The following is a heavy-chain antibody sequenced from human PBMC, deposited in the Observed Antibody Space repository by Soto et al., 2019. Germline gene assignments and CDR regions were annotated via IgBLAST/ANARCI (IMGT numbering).Heavy chain of an antibody. Sequence: EEQLVESGGGLVQPGGSLTLSCAASGFTFSAHYMEWVRQAPGKGLEWVARSRNEAKSYSTDYAASVKGRFTVSRDLSMNSLYLQMNNLKTEDTAVYYCSRMEGGWGQGTLVTVSS. V-gene: IGHV3-72*01. CDR3: SRMEGG. CDR1: GFTFSAHY. CDR2: SRNEAKSYST. D-gene: IGHD1-26*01. J-gene: IGHJ4*02.